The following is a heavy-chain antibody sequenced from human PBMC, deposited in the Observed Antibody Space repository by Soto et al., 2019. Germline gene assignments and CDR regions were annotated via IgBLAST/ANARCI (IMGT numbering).Heavy chain of an antibody. Sequence: VQLVESGGGVVQPGRSLRLSCAASGFTFSSYAMHWVRQAPGKGLEWVAVISYDGSNKYYADSVKGRFTISRDNSKNTLYLQMNSLRAEDTAVYYCARDSDFWSGYREYYFDYWGQGTLVTVSS. J-gene: IGHJ4*02. CDR3: ARDSDFWSGYREYYFDY. CDR2: ISYDGSNK. CDR1: GFTFSSYA. D-gene: IGHD3-3*01. V-gene: IGHV3-30-3*01.